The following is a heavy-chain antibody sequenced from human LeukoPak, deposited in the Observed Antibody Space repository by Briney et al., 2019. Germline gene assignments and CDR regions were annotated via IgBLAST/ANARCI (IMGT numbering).Heavy chain of an antibody. CDR2: ISSRSTTI. CDR3: ARDGVRYQLDYYYYMDV. V-gene: IGHV3-48*01. D-gene: IGHD2-2*01. CDR1: GFTFSSYS. Sequence: GGSLRLSCAASGFTFSSYSMNWVRQAPGKGLEWVSYISSRSTTISHADSVKGRFTISRDNAKNSLYLQMNSLRAEDTAVYYCARDGVRYQLDYYYYMDVWGKGTTVTVSS. J-gene: IGHJ6*03.